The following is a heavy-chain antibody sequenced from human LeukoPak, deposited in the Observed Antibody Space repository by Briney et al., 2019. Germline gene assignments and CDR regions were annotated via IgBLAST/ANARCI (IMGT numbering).Heavy chain of an antibody. D-gene: IGHD1-26*01. CDR1: GYTFTGYY. CDR3: ARGVPYSGSFQMDV. Sequence: ASVKVSCKASGYTFTGYYMHWVRQAPGQGLEWMGWISPNSGGTNYAQKFQGRVTMTRDTSISTAYMELSRLRSDDTAVYYCARGVPYSGSFQMDVWGKGTTVTVSS. V-gene: IGHV1-2*02. CDR2: ISPNSGGT. J-gene: IGHJ6*04.